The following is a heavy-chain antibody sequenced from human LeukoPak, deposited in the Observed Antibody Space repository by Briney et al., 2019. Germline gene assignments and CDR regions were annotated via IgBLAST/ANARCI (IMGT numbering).Heavy chain of an antibody. D-gene: IGHD3-16*01. CDR3: SRVRYGTRGRFDTFDI. V-gene: IGHV3-49*03. Sequence: AGGSLRLSCTGSGFTFGDYALSWFRQAPGKGLDWVGFIRSKPHAGTAEYAASVRGRFTISRDDSATVAYLQMNSLKIEDTAMYYCSRVRYGTRGRFDTFDIWGQGTMVTVSP. CDR2: IRSKPHAGTA. J-gene: IGHJ3*02. CDR1: GFTFGDYA.